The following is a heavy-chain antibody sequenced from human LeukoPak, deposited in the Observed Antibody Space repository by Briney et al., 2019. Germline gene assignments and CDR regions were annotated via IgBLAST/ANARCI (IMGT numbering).Heavy chain of an antibody. V-gene: IGHV4-59*08. Sequence: SETLSLTCTVSGGSITNYYWSWIRQPPGKGLEWITYIYQTGNTDYNPSLKSRVTISLDTSKNQFSLQLSSVTAADTVVYYCARHEFASPFDSWGQGTLVTVSS. J-gene: IGHJ4*02. CDR1: GGSITNYY. CDR2: IYQTGNT. D-gene: IGHD2-21*01. CDR3: ARHEFASPFDS.